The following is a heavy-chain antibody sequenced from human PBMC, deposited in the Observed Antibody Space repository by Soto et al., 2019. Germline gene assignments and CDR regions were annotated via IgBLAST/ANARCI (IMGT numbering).Heavy chain of an antibody. CDR2: IYWDDDK. CDR3: AHRVLRTVFGLVTTTAIYFDF. V-gene: IGHV2-5*02. D-gene: IGHD3-3*01. J-gene: IGHJ4*02. CDR1: GFSLTTSGVG. Sequence: QITLNESGPPPVNPRQPLTLTCPFSGFSLTTSGVGVGWIRQSPGKAPEWLALIYWDDDKRYSPSLKSRLTITKDTSKNQVVLTMAGLDPADTVTYYCAHRVLRTVFGLVTTTAIYFDFWGQGTPVAVSS.